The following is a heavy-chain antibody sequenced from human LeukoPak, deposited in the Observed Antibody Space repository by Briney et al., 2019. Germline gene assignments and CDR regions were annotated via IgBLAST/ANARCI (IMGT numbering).Heavy chain of an antibody. Sequence: GGSLRLSCAASVFTFSSYSMNWVGPAPGKGLEWVSYVSSRSRTIYSTDSVKGRFTISRDNAKNTLYLQMNSLRAEDTAVYYCARDEYYYDSSGYYFPGGLHYWGQGTLVTVSS. V-gene: IGHV3-48*01. J-gene: IGHJ4*02. CDR1: VFTFSSYS. CDR3: ARDEYYYDSSGYYFPGGLHY. D-gene: IGHD3-22*01. CDR2: VSSRSRTI.